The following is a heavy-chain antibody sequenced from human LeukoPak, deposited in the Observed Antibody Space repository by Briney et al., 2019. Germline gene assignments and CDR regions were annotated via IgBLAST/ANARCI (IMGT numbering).Heavy chain of an antibody. J-gene: IGHJ4*02. D-gene: IGHD1-1*01. Sequence: PGGSLRLSCVASGFTFSSYWMTWVRQAPGKGLEWVANIRQDGSEKFYVDSVKGRFTISRDTAKNSLYLQMNSLRAEDTAVYYCARRSGTYFDYWGQGALVTVSS. CDR1: GFTFSSYW. CDR3: ARRSGTYFDY. V-gene: IGHV3-7*01. CDR2: IRQDGSEK.